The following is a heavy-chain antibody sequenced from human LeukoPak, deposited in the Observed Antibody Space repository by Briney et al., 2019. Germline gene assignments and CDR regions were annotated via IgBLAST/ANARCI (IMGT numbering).Heavy chain of an antibody. J-gene: IGHJ5*02. Sequence: SETLSLTCTVSAGSISSISYYWGRIRQPPGKGLEWFGSIYYSGSTSYKPSLKSRVTISVDTSKNQFSLKRSSVTAADTAVYYCARHRSKYQLLLVWFDPWGQGTLVTVSS. D-gene: IGHD2-2*01. CDR1: AGSISSISYY. CDR2: IYYSGST. CDR3: ARHRSKYQLLLVWFDP. V-gene: IGHV4-39*01.